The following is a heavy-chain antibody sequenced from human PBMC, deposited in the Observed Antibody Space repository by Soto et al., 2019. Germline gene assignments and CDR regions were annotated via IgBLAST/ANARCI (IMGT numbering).Heavy chain of an antibody. CDR1: GYTFTSYG. J-gene: IGHJ4*02. D-gene: IGHD3-10*01. Sequence: ASVKVSCKASGYTFTSYGISWVRQAPGQGLEWMGWISAYNGNTNYAQKLQGRVTMTTDTSKSIAYLEMNSLKIEDTAVYYCARERGTVTKIRGDVDYWGQGTLVTVSS. V-gene: IGHV1-18*01. CDR2: ISAYNGNT. CDR3: ARERGTVTKIRGDVDY.